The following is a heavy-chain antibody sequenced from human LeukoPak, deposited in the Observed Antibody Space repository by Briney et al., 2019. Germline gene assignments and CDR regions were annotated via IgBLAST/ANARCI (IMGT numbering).Heavy chain of an antibody. J-gene: IGHJ4*02. Sequence: PGGSLRLSCAASGFTFSTYAMSWVRQAPGKGLEWVSVVYSGGSTYYADSVKGRFTISRDNSKNTLYIQMNSLRAEDTAVYYCARSRGYSNGFDYWGQGTLVTVSS. V-gene: IGHV3-53*01. D-gene: IGHD5-18*01. CDR3: ARSRGYSNGFDY. CDR1: GFTFSTYA. CDR2: VYSGGST.